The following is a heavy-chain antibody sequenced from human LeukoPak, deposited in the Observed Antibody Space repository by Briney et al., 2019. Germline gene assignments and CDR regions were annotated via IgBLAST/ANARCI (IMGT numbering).Heavy chain of an antibody. D-gene: IGHD3-10*01. J-gene: IGHJ4*02. CDR3: ARERFGCFGELKPLDY. CDR2: INHSGST. Sequence: PSETLSLTCAVYGGSFSGYYWSWIRPPPGKGLEWIGEINHSGSTNYNPSLKSRVTISVDTSKNQFSLKLGSVTAADTAVYYCARERFGCFGELKPLDYWGQGTLVTVSS. V-gene: IGHV4-34*01. CDR1: GGSFSGYY.